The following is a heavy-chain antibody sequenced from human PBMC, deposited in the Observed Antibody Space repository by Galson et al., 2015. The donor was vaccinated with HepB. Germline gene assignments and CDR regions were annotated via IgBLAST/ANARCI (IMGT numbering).Heavy chain of an antibody. V-gene: IGHV3-7*01. CDR2: INAGGSEK. D-gene: IGHD6-13*01. CDR1: RFTFSSYT. Sequence: SLRLSCAASRFTFSSYTISWVRQAPGKGLEWVANINAGGSEKYYADSVKGRFTISRDNAKNSLYLQMNSLRAEDTAIYYCSRDRVVADGGHWFDTWGQGTLVTVSS. J-gene: IGHJ5*02. CDR3: SRDRVVADGGHWFDT.